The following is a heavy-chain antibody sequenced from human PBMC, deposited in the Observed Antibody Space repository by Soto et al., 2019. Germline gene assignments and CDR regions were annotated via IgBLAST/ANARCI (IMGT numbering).Heavy chain of an antibody. CDR2: INYSGTT. V-gene: IGHV4-59*01. D-gene: IGHD2-2*01. J-gene: IGHJ6*02. CDR1: GASISSYH. CDR3: ARDIVIVPAAPYYYGMDV. Sequence: PSVTLSLTCTVSGASISSYHWSWNRQPPGKGLEWLGNINYSGTTNYNPSLKSRVSISLDTSKNQLSLKLSSVTAADTAVYYCARDIVIVPAAPYYYGMDVWGQGTTVTVSS.